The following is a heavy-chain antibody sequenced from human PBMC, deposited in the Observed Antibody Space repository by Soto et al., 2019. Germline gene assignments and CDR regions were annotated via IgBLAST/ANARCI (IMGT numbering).Heavy chain of an antibody. CDR2: ISGSGGST. V-gene: IGHV3-23*01. J-gene: IGHJ4*02. CDR3: RAPSDDYVWGSYRHADY. D-gene: IGHD3-16*02. Sequence: EVQLLESGGGLVQPGGSLRLSCAASGFTFSSYAMSWVRQAPGKGLEWVSAISGSGGSTYYADSVKGLFTISRDNSKSTLYLQMNSLRAEDTAVYYCRAPSDDYVWGSYRHADYWGQGTLVTVSS. CDR1: GFTFSSYA.